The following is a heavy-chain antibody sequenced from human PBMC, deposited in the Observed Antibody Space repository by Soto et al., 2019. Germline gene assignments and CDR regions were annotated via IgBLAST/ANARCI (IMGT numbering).Heavy chain of an antibody. V-gene: IGHV4-59*01. D-gene: IGHD3-10*01. CDR3: ARGEVDYYGSGRRRYFQH. CDR2: IYYSGST. CDR1: GGSISSYY. Sequence: SETLSLTCTVSGGSISSYYWSWIRQPPGKGLECIWYIYYSGSTNYNPSLKSRVNISVDTSKNQFSLKLSSVTAEDTAVYYCARGEVDYYGSGRRRYFQHWGQGTLVTVS. J-gene: IGHJ1*01.